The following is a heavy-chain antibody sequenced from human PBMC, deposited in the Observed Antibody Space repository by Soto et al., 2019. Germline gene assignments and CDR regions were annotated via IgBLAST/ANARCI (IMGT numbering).Heavy chain of an antibody. D-gene: IGHD2-15*01. V-gene: IGHV4-31*03. CDR2: IYYSGAT. J-gene: IGHJ5*02. Sequence: SETLSLTCSVSGGSIIDSGSFYWNWIRQHPGKGLEWIGYIYYSGATYYNRSLKSRVTMSLDASKNQFSLRLTSVTAADTAMYYCARGEVVASKWFDPWGQGTLVTVSS. CDR3: ARGEVVASKWFDP. CDR1: GGSIIDSGSFY.